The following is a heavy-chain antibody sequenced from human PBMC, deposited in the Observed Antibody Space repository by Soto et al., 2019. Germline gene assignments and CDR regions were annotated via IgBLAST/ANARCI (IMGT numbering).Heavy chain of an antibody. CDR3: ARERTKQXLXLGXDAFDI. D-gene: IGHD6-19*01. V-gene: IGHV1-18*01. J-gene: IGHJ3*02. Sequence: QVQLVQSGAEVKKPGASVKVSCKASGYTFTSYGISWVRQAPGQGLEWMGWISAYNGNTNYAQKLQGRVTMTTDTSTSTAYMELRSLRSDDTAVYYCARERTKQXLXLGXDAFDIWGQGTMVTVSS. CDR2: ISAYNGNT. CDR1: GYTFTSYG.